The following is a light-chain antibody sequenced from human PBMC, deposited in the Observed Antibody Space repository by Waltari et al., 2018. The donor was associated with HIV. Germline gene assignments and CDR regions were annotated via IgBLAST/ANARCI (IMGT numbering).Light chain of an antibody. V-gene: IGLV2-14*01. Sequence: QSALTQPASVSGSPGQSITIPCTGNSFSVGEYHSASWYQQHPGKDPKPLIYEVTNRPSGVSNRFSGSKSGNTASLTISGLQAEDEADYYCISYRSGCTLMFGGGTKLTVL. CDR1: SFSVGEYHS. CDR3: ISYRSGCTLM. CDR2: EVT. J-gene: IGLJ3*02.